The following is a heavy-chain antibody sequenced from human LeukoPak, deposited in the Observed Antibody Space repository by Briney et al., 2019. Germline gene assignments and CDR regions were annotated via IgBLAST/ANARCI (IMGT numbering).Heavy chain of an antibody. CDR2: IYYSGST. Sequence: PSETLSLTCTVSGGSISSYYWSWIRQPPGKGLEWIGYIYYSGSTNYNPSLKSRVTISVDTSKNQFSLKLSSVTAADTAVYYCARYSQSRGWLSWWGQGKMVTVSS. V-gene: IGHV4-59*01. D-gene: IGHD2-15*01. CDR1: GGSISSYY. CDR3: ARYSQSRGWLSW. J-gene: IGHJ3*01.